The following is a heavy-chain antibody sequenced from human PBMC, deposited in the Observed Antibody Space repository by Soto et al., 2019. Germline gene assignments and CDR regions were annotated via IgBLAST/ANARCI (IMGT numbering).Heavy chain of an antibody. CDR1: GGTFGSPA. Sequence: QVQLVQSGAEVKKPGSSVKVSCKASGGTFGSPAISWVRQAPGQGLEWLGGIIPILGAGDNAQNFQGRVTITADASTGTDYLELNSLRADDTALDFCARESGYAYGYVFDYWGQGTLVTVSS. CDR3: ARESGYAYGYVFDY. J-gene: IGHJ4*02. V-gene: IGHV1-69*01. D-gene: IGHD5-18*01. CDR2: IIPILGAG.